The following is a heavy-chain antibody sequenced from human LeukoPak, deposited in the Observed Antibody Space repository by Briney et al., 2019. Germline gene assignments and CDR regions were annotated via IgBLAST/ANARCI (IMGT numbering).Heavy chain of an antibody. Sequence: GGSLRLSCAASGFSFSSDYMSWVRQAPGKGLEWVSVIYSDGSTYYADSVKGRFTISRDNSKNTLHLQMNNLRAEDTAVYYCAKDGGSRGYQQYWGQGTRVTVSS. CDR2: IYSDGST. CDR3: AKDGGSRGYQQY. D-gene: IGHD3-22*01. CDR1: GFSFSSDY. J-gene: IGHJ3*01. V-gene: IGHV3-53*01.